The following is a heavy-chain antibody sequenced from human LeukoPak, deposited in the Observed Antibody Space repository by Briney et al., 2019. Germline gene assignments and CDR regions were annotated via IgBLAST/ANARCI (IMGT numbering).Heavy chain of an antibody. Sequence: GGSLRLSCAASGFTFSTYAMAWVRQAPGKGLEWVSSICKTGRATCYADSVKGRLTISRDISKDTLYLQMISLRAEDTAVYYCAKPYSSGSDSSYSTFDYWGQGSLVTVSS. D-gene: IGHD3-10*01. V-gene: IGHV3-23*01. CDR3: AKPYSSGSDSSYSTFDY. J-gene: IGHJ4*02. CDR1: GFTFSTYA. CDR2: ICKTGRAT.